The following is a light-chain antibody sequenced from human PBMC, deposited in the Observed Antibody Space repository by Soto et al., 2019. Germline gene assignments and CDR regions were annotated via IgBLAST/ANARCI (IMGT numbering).Light chain of an antibody. Sequence: DVQMTQSPSTLSASVGARVPITCRASQSINNLLAWYQQKPGKAHKFLIYDVSTLESGVPSRFSGSGSGTEFTLTISSLQSEDFAVYYCQQYNNWPRTFGQGTKVDIK. CDR3: QQYNNWPRT. J-gene: IGKJ1*01. CDR1: QSINNL. V-gene: IGKV1-5*01. CDR2: DVS.